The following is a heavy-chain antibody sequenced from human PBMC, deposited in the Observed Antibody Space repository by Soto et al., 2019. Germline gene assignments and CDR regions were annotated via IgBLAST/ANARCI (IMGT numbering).Heavy chain of an antibody. D-gene: IGHD1-26*01. V-gene: IGHV4-59*01. CDR2: VYSSGASA. Sequence: QVQLQESGPGLVKPSETLSLTCTVSNGSMNTYYWNWIRQPPGKGLEWIAYVYSSGASATYNPSLKSRVTISVDTSKNQFSLKLTSVIAADTAVYFCARGSRNSETFPFDHWGQGILVTVSS. CDR1: NGSMNTYY. CDR3: ARGSRNSETFPFDH. J-gene: IGHJ4*02.